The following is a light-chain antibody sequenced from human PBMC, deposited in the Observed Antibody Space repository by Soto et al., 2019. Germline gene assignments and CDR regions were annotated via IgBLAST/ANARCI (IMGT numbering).Light chain of an antibody. Sequence: DTQMTQSPSTLSASVGDRVTITCRASQSISDWLAWYQQKPGKAPNLLIYKASRLQTGVPSRFSGSGSRTEFTLTISGLQAADFATYYCQHYNDYPWTFGQGTKVEI. CDR2: KAS. CDR1: QSISDW. V-gene: IGKV1-5*03. CDR3: QHYNDYPWT. J-gene: IGKJ1*01.